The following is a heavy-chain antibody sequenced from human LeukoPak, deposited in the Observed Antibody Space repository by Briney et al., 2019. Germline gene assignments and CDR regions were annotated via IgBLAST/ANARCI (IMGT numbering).Heavy chain of an antibody. D-gene: IGHD4-17*01. J-gene: IGHJ4*02. CDR1: GFTVSSNY. CDR2: IYSGGTT. Sequence: GSLRLSCAASGFTVSSNYMNWVRQAPGKGLEWVSIIYSGGTTYYADSVKGRFTISRDNSKNTPYLQMNSLRAEDTAVYYCARVLWNGDYPRFDYWGQGTLVTVSS. CDR3: ARVLWNGDYPRFDY. V-gene: IGHV3-53*01.